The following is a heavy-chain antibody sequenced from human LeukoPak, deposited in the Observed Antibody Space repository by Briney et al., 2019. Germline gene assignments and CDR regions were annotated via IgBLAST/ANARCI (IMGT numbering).Heavy chain of an antibody. Sequence: GASVKVSCKASGYTFTSYAMHWVRQAPGQRLEWMGWINAGNGNTKYSQKFQGRVTITRDTSASTAYMELSSLRSEDTAVYYCARLTAVTPTDYYYYGMDVWGQGTTVTVSS. CDR1: GYTFTSYA. J-gene: IGHJ6*02. V-gene: IGHV1-3*01. CDR2: INAGNGNT. D-gene: IGHD4-17*01. CDR3: ARLTAVTPTDYYYYGMDV.